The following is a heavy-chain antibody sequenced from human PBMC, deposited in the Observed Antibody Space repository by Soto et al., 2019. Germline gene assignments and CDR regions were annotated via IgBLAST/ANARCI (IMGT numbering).Heavy chain of an antibody. V-gene: IGHV1-3*01. J-gene: IGHJ5*02. Sequence: ASVKVSCKASGYTFTSYAMHWVRQAPGQRLEWMGWINAGNGNTKYSQKFQGRVTITRDTSASTAYMELSSLRSEDTAVYYCARSPVLLWFGESNWFDPWGQGTLVTVSS. D-gene: IGHD3-10*01. CDR2: INAGNGNT. CDR3: ARSPVLLWFGESNWFDP. CDR1: GYTFTSYA.